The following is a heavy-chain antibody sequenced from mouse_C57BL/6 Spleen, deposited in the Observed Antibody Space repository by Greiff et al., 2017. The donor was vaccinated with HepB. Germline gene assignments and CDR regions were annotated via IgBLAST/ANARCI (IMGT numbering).Heavy chain of an antibody. CDR2: IYPGDGDT. J-gene: IGHJ4*01. Sequence: QVQLQQSGPELVKPGASVKISCKASGYAFSSSWMNWVKQRPGKGLEWIGRIYPGDGDTNYHGKFKGKSTLTAVISSSTADMQLSSLTSEDAAVYFCARWRERRYATDYWGQGTSGNDAS. CDR1: GYAFSSSW. CDR3: ARWRERRYATDY. V-gene: IGHV1-82*01.